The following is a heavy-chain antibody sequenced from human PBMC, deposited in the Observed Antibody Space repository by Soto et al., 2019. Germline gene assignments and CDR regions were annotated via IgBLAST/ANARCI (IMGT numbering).Heavy chain of an antibody. CDR1: GGSISDYY. D-gene: IGHD5-12*01. V-gene: IGHV4-59*01. J-gene: IGHJ6*02. Sequence: PSETLSLTCNVSGGSISDYYWSWIRQSPGKGLEWIGYIYYIGNTNYNPSLKSRVTISVDTSRNQFSLKLTSVTAADTAVYYCARTCGDGYNCSYLYAMDVWGQGTTVAVSS. CDR3: ARTCGDGYNCSYLYAMDV. CDR2: IYYIGNT.